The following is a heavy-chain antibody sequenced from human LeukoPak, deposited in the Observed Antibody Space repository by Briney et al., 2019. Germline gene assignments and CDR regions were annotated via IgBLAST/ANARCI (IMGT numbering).Heavy chain of an antibody. J-gene: IGHJ4*02. CDR3: ARGTLNIPGEHGAFDY. CDR1: GFTFSTYS. Sequence: GGSLRLSCAASGFTFSTYSMNWVRQAPGKGLEWVSSISTSSSYIHYADSVKGRFTISRDNAKNSLYLQMNSLRAEDTAVYYCARGTLNIPGEHGAFDYWGQGTLVTVSS. V-gene: IGHV3-21*01. D-gene: IGHD1-14*01. CDR2: ISTSSSYI.